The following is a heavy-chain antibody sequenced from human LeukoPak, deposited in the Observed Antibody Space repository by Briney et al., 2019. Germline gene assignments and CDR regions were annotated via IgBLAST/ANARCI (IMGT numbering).Heavy chain of an antibody. CDR3: ARSGIQLWTGYFDY. CDR1: GFTFSSYA. Sequence: PGRSLRLSCAASGFTFSSYAMHWVRQAPGKGLEWVAVISYDGSNKYYADSVKGRFTISRDNSKNTLYLQMNSLRAEDTAVYYCARSGIQLWTGYFDYWGQGTLGTVSS. J-gene: IGHJ4*02. CDR2: ISYDGSNK. V-gene: IGHV3-30-3*01. D-gene: IGHD5-18*01.